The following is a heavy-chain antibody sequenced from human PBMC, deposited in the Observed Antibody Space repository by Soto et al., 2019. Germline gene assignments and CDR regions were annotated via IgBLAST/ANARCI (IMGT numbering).Heavy chain of an antibody. CDR1: GGTFSSYA. V-gene: IGHV1-69*01. CDR2: IIPIFGTA. D-gene: IGHD6-13*01. J-gene: IGHJ4*02. CDR3: ARDPSPQMGMAGGDY. Sequence: QVQLVQSGAEVKKPGSSVKVSCKASGGTFSSYAISWVRQAPGQGLEWMGGIIPIFGTANYAQKFQGRVTITAEESTSTAYMELSSLRSEDTAVYYCARDPSPQMGMAGGDYWGQGTLVTVSS.